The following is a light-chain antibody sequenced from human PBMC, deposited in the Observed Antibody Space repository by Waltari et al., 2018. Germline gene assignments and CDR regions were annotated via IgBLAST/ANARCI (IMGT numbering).Light chain of an antibody. CDR1: QSVSRN. CDR3: QKYEALPAT. V-gene: IGKV3-11*01. J-gene: IGKJ1*01. Sequence: EIVLTQSPATLSLSPGESATLSCRASQSVSRNFAWYQQKPGQPPRLLIYDASNRATGIPARFSGSGSGTDFSLIISRLEPEDFAVYYCQKYEALPATFGQGTKVEIK. CDR2: DAS.